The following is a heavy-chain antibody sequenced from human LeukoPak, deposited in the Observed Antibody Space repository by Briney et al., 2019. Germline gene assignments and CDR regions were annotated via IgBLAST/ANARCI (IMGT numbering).Heavy chain of an antibody. Sequence: GGSLRLSCAASGFRFSTYWMSWVRQAPGKGLEWVANIKEDGSEKYYVDSVKGRFTISRDNAKNSLFLQMNSLRVDDTAVYYCARGVSYYANWGQGTLVTVSS. J-gene: IGHJ4*02. CDR2: IKEDGSEK. D-gene: IGHD3-10*01. CDR1: GFRFSTYW. CDR3: ARGVSYYAN. V-gene: IGHV3-7*04.